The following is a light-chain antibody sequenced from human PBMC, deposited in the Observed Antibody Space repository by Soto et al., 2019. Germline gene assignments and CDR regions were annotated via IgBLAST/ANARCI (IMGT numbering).Light chain of an antibody. Sequence: EIVLTQSPGTLSLSPGERATLSCRASQRVSSSYLAWYQQKPGQAPRLLIYGASSRATGIPDRFSGSGSGTDFTLTISRLEPEDFAVYYCQQSGSSPQTFGQGTKVDIK. CDR3: QQSGSSPQT. CDR2: GAS. J-gene: IGKJ1*01. V-gene: IGKV3-20*01. CDR1: QRVSSSY.